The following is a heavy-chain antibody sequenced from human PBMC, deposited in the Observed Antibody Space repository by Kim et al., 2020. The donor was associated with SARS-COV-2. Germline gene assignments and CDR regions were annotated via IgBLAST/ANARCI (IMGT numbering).Heavy chain of an antibody. J-gene: IGHJ6*02. V-gene: IGHV3-33*01. CDR2: IWYDGSNK. Sequence: GGSLRLSCAASGFTFSSYGMHWVRQAPGKGLEWVAVIWYDGSNKYYADSVKGRFTISRDNSKNTLYLQMNSLRAEDTAVYYCASTIFGVVKDGMDVWGQGTTVTVSS. CDR1: GFTFSSYG. D-gene: IGHD3-3*01. CDR3: ASTIFGVVKDGMDV.